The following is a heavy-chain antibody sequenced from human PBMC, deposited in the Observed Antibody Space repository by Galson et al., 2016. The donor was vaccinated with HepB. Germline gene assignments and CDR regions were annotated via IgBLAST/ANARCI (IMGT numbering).Heavy chain of an antibody. CDR2: ISRSGDST. J-gene: IGHJ6*04. V-gene: IGHV3-23*01. CDR3: VQGSTAPAV. D-gene: IGHD2-2*01. Sequence: SLRLSCAASGFTFRNYGMTWVRQAPGKGLEVVSSISRSGDSTDYADSVKSRFTISRDNSKNTLFLQMNSLTADDTAIYYCVQGSTAPAVWGKGTTITASS. CDR1: GFTFRNYG.